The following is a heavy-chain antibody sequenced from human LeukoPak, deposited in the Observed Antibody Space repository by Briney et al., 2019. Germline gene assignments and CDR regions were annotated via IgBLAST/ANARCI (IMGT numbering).Heavy chain of an antibody. CDR2: IYHSGST. V-gene: IGHV4-38-2*02. D-gene: IGHD2-15*01. J-gene: IGHJ4*02. CDR1: GYSISSGYY. CDR3: ARSLGYSSGGSCYWNY. Sequence: SETLSLTCTVSGYSISSGYYWGWIRQPPGKGLEWIGTIYHSGSTYYNPSLKSRVTISVDTSKNQFFLKLSSVTAADTAVYYCARSLGYSSGGSCYWNYWGQGTLVTVSS.